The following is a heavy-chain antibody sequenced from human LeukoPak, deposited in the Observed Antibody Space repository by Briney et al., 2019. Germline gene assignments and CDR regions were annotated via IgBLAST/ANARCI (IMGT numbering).Heavy chain of an antibody. J-gene: IGHJ4*02. Sequence: PGRSLRLSCAASGFTFSSYGMHWVRQAPGKGLEWVAVIWYDGSNKYYADSVKGRFTISRDNSKNTLYLQMNSLRAEDTAVYYCASHISVSHPPGYWGQGTLVTVSS. CDR3: ASHISVSHPPGY. CDR1: GFTFSSYG. V-gene: IGHV3-33*01. D-gene: IGHD1-14*01. CDR2: IWYDGSNK.